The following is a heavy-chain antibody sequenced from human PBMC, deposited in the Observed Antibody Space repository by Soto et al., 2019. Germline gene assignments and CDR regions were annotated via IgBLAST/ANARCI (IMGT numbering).Heavy chain of an antibody. D-gene: IGHD2-15*01. J-gene: IGHJ6*02. CDR3: ASSYCSGGSCYDYYCGMDV. Sequence: QVQLVQSGAEEKKPGASVKVSCKASGYTFTSYAMHWVRQAPGQRLEWMGWINAGNGNTKYSQKCQGRVTITRDTSASTDYMELSSLRSEDTAVYYCASSYCSGGSCYDYYCGMDVWGQGTTVTVSS. CDR1: GYTFTSYA. V-gene: IGHV1-3*05. CDR2: INAGNGNT.